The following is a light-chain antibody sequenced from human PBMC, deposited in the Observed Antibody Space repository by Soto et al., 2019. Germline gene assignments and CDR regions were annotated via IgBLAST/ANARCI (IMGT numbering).Light chain of an antibody. CDR3: QQSYSTPLT. J-gene: IGKJ4*01. CDR1: QSISSY. V-gene: IGKV1-39*01. CDR2: AAS. Sequence: DIQMTQYTSSLSASVGDRVTITCRASQSISSYLNWYQHKPGKAPKLLIYAASSLQSGVPSRFSGSGSGTDFTLTISSLQPEDFATYYCQQSYSTPLTFGGGTKV.